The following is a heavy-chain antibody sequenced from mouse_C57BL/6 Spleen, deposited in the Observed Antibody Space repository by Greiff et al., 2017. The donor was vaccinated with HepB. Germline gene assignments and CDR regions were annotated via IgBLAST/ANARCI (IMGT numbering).Heavy chain of an antibody. D-gene: IGHD1-1*01. V-gene: IGHV5-4*03. Sequence: DVMLVESGGGLVKPGGSLKLSCAASGFTFSSYAMSWVRQTPEKRLEWVATISDGGSYTYYPDNVKGRFTISRDNAKNNLYLQMSHLKSEDTAMYYCARAASYYGSSYWFAYWGQGTLVTVSA. J-gene: IGHJ3*01. CDR2: ISDGGSYT. CDR1: GFTFSSYA. CDR3: ARAASYYGSSYWFAY.